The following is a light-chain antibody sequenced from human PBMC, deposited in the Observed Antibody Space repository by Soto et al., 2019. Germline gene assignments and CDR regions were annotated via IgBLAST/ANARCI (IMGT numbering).Light chain of an antibody. CDR3: SSYTSSSTLVV. V-gene: IGLV2-14*01. Sequence: QSALTQPASVSGSPGQSITISCTGTSRDVGGYNYVSWYQQHPGKAPKLMIYDVSNRPSGVSNRFSGSKPGNTASPTISGLQAEDEADYYCSSYTSSSTLVVFGGGTKLTVL. J-gene: IGLJ2*01. CDR1: SRDVGGYNY. CDR2: DVS.